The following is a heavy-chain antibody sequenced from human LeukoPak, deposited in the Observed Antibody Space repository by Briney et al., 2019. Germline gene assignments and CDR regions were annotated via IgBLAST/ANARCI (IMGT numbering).Heavy chain of an antibody. V-gene: IGHV4-34*01. D-gene: IGHD6-13*01. CDR2: INHSGST. CDR1: GGSFSGYY. J-gene: IGHJ5*02. Sequence: SETLSLTCAVYGGSFSGYYWSWLRQPPGKGLEWIGEINHSGSTNYNPSLKSRVTISVDTSKNQFSLKLSSVTAADTAVYYWARPGIAAAYDPWGQGTLVTVSS. CDR3: ARPGIAAAYDP.